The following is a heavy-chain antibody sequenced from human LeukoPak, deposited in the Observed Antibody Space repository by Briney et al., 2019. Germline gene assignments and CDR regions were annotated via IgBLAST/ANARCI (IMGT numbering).Heavy chain of an antibody. J-gene: IGHJ4*02. D-gene: IGHD5-24*01. Sequence: PGGSLRLSCAASGFTFSSYSMNWVRQAPGKGLEWVSSISSSSSYIYYADSVKGRFTISRDNSKNTLYLQMNSLRAEDTAVYYCAKRDGYNSKSFFDYWGQGTLVTVSS. CDR2: ISSSSSYI. V-gene: IGHV3-21*04. CDR3: AKRDGYNSKSFFDY. CDR1: GFTFSSYS.